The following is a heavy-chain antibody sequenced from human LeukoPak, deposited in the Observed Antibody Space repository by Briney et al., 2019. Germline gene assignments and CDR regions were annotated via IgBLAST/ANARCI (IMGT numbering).Heavy chain of an antibody. V-gene: IGHV3-23*01. D-gene: IGHD6-19*01. CDR3: AKARYNNGWDYFDY. Sequence: GGSLRLSCAASGFTFGTSAMTWVRQAPGKGLEWVSSISGSGNVIYDSDSVKGRFSISRDNPKGTLYLQMNSLRAEDTATYFCAKARYNNGWDYFDYWGLGTLVTVSS. CDR1: GFTFGTSA. CDR2: ISGSGNVI. J-gene: IGHJ4*02.